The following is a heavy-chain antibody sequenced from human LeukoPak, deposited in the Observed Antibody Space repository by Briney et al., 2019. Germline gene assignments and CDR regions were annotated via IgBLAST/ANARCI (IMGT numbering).Heavy chain of an antibody. D-gene: IGHD3-9*01. CDR2: ISWNSGSI. V-gene: IGHV3-9*01. Sequence: GGSLRLSCVASGFTFDDYVMHWVRQAPGKGLEWVSSISWNSGSIGYADSVRGRFTISRDNAKNTLYLQMNSLRAEDTALYYCARDSAALHFDWLFDYMDVWGKGTTVTISS. CDR3: ARDSAALHFDWLFDYMDV. CDR1: GFTFDDYV. J-gene: IGHJ6*03.